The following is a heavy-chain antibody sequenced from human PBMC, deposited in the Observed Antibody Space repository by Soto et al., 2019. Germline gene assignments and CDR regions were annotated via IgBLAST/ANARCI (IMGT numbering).Heavy chain of an antibody. J-gene: IGHJ5*02. CDR3: ARDVLGRLESQDNWFDP. D-gene: IGHD3-16*01. Sequence: LSLTCTVSGGSISSGDYYWSWIRQPPGKGLEWIGYIYYSGSTYYNPSLKSRVTISVDTSKNQFSLKLSSVTAADTAVYYCARDVLGRLESQDNWFDPWGQGTLVTVSS. CDR1: GGSISSGDYY. V-gene: IGHV4-30-4*01. CDR2: IYYSGST.